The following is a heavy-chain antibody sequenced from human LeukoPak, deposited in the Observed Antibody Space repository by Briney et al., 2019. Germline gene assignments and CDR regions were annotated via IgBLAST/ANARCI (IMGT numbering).Heavy chain of an antibody. Sequence: GGSLRLSCAASGFTFSNYAMSWVRQAPGKGLEWVAGLSGSGGSTYYADSVEGRFTISRDNSKNTLYLQMNSLRAEDTAVYYCAKAHYDYVWGSYRGPEADAFDIWGQGTMVTVSS. D-gene: IGHD3-16*02. CDR3: AKAHYDYVWGSYRGPEADAFDI. V-gene: IGHV3-23*01. J-gene: IGHJ3*02. CDR2: LSGSGGST. CDR1: GFTFSNYA.